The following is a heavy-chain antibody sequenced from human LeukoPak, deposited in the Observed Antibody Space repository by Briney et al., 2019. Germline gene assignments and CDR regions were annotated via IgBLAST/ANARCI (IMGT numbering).Heavy chain of an antibody. D-gene: IGHD6-19*01. Sequence: GGSLRLSCAASGFTFSDYYMSWIRQAPGKGLEWVSYISSSSSLTNYADSVKGRFTISRDNAKNSLYLQMNSLRAEDTAVYYCARTNLGSGWRFDYWGQGTLVTVSS. CDR1: GFTFSDYY. J-gene: IGHJ4*02. V-gene: IGHV3-11*06. CDR2: ISSSSSLT. CDR3: ARTNLGSGWRFDY.